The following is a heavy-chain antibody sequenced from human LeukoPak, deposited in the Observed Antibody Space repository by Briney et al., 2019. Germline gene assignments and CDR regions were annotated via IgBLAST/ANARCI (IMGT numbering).Heavy chain of an antibody. V-gene: IGHV4-4*07. CDR1: GGSISSYY. D-gene: IGHD3-22*01. J-gene: IGHJ5*02. CDR3: ARVSFYDSSGYYNWFDP. CDR2: IYTSGST. Sequence: SETLSLTCTVSGGSISSYYWSWIRQPAGKGLEWIGCIYTSGSTNYNPSLKSRVTMSVDTSKNQFSLKLSSVTAADTAVYYCARVSFYDSSGYYNWFDPWGQGTLVTVSS.